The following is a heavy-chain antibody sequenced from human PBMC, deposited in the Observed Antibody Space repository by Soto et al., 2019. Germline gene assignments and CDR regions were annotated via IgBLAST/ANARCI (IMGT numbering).Heavy chain of an antibody. V-gene: IGHV4-4*07. Sequence: SSAQASCNTSACGFISSGYCCGIRQPAGKGLEWIGRIDTSGNTNYNPSLKSRVTMSVDTSKKQFSLKLTSVTAADTAVYYCARYSSNWFQTEGMDVWGQGTTVT. CDR1: CGFISSGY. J-gene: IGHJ6*02. D-gene: IGHD6-13*01. CDR3: ARYSSNWFQTEGMDV. CDR2: IDTSGNT.